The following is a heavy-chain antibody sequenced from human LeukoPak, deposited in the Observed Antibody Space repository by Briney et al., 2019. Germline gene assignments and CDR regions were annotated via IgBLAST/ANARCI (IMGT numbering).Heavy chain of an antibody. V-gene: IGHV3-72*01. CDR2: TRSKAKSYTT. CDR3: ARGPNSVYNYHYGMDV. CDR1: GFTFSDHY. D-gene: IGHD5/OR15-5a*01. Sequence: GGSLRLSCAASGFTFSDHYMDWARQAPGKGLEWIGRTRSKAKSYTTEYAVSVKGRFTISRDESQNSMYLQMNSLKTEDTAVYFCARGPNSVYNYHYGMDVWGQGTTVSVSS. J-gene: IGHJ6*02.